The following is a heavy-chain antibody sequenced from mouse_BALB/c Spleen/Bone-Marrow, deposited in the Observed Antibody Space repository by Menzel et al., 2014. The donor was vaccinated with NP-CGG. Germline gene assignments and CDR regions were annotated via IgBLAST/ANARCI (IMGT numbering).Heavy chain of an antibody. V-gene: IGHV1-54*01. J-gene: IGHJ4*01. CDR3: ARCLTGTSAMDY. Sequence: VQLQQSGAELVRPGTSVKVSCKASGYAFXNYLIEWVKQRPGQGLEWIGVINPGSGGTNYNEKFKAKATLTADKSSSTAYMQLSSLTSDDSAVYFCARCLTGTSAMDYWGQGTSVTVSS. CDR1: GYAFXNYL. D-gene: IGHD4-1*01. CDR2: INPGSGGT.